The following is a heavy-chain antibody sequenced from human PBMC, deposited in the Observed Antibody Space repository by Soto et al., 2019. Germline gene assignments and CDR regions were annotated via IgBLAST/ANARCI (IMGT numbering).Heavy chain of an antibody. V-gene: IGHV4-39*01. CDR3: ARPVNYYYYYMDV. CDR1: GGSISSSTSY. Sequence: SETLSLTCTVSGGSISSSTSYWGWIRQPSGKGLEWIGSINYSGSTYYSPSLKSRVTISADTSKNQFSLKLSSVTAADTAVYYCARPVNYYYYYMDVWGKGTMVTVSS. CDR2: INYSGST. J-gene: IGHJ6*03.